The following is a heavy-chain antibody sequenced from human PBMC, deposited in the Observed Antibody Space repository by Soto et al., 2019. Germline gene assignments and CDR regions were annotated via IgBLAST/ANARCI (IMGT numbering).Heavy chain of an antibody. D-gene: IGHD3-22*01. CDR3: ARLMIVVAQNDY. CDR1: GFTFSSYA. CDR2: ISYDGSNK. J-gene: IGHJ4*02. V-gene: IGHV3-30-3*01. Sequence: GGSLRLSCAASGFTFSSYAMHWVRQAPGKGLEWVAVISYDGSNKYYADSVKGRFTISRDNSKNTLYLQMNSLRAEDTAVYYCARLMIVVAQNDYWGQGTLVTVSS.